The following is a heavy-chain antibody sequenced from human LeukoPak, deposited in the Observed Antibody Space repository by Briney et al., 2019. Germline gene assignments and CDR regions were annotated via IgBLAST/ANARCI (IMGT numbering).Heavy chain of an antibody. Sequence: ASVKVSCKASGYTFTSYDINWVRQATGQGLEWMGWMNPNSGNTGYAQKFQGRVTMTRNTSISTAYMGLSSLRSEDTAVYYCASSRGYSYDSYMDVWGKGTTVTVSS. D-gene: IGHD5-18*01. V-gene: IGHV1-8*01. CDR3: ASSRGYSYDSYMDV. CDR1: GYTFTSYD. CDR2: MNPNSGNT. J-gene: IGHJ6*03.